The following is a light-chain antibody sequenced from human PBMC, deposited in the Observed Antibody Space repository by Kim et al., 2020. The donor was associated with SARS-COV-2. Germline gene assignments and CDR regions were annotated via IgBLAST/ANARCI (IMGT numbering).Light chain of an antibody. V-gene: IGKV3D-20*02. CDR3: QQPEA. Sequence: APLSLSPGERASLSCRARESVASSYLAWYQQKPGQAPRLLIYGASTRATGIPDRFSGSGSGTDFTLTINRLEPEDFAVYYCQQPEAFGQGTKLEI. J-gene: IGKJ2*01. CDR2: GAS. CDR1: ESVASSY.